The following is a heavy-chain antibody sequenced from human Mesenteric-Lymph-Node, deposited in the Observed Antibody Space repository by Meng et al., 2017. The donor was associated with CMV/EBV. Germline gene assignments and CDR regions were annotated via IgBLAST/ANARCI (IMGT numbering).Heavy chain of an antibody. CDR2: IIPRFGAT. CDR1: GGTFRSYT. J-gene: IGHJ4*02. CDR3: ASNWGSGRYFDY. D-gene: IGHD7-27*01. V-gene: IGHV1-69*13. Sequence: SVKVSCKASGGTFRSYTFTWVRQAPGKGLEWVGEIIPRFGATNYAQKFQGRIMISADESTSTAYMDLSTLKAEDTAMYFFASNWGSGRYFDYWGQGTLVTVSS.